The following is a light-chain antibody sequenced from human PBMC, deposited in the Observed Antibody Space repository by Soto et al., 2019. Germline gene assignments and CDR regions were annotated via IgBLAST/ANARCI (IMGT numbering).Light chain of an antibody. CDR3: SSYAGTNNYV. J-gene: IGLJ1*01. Sequence: QSVLTQPPSASGSPGQSVTISCTGTSSDVGAYHYVSWYQQHPGKAPTLIICEVSQRPSGVPDRFSGSKSGNTASLTVSGLQADDEADYYCSSYAGTNNYVFGTGTKVTVL. CDR2: EVS. CDR1: SSDVGAYHY. V-gene: IGLV2-8*01.